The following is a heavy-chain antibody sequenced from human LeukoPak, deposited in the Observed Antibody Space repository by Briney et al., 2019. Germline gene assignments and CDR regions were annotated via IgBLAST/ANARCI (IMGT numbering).Heavy chain of an antibody. CDR3: ARGGEYDYVWGSYREYYFDY. J-gene: IGHJ4*02. D-gene: IGHD3-16*02. CDR1: GGSISSYY. V-gene: IGHV4-4*07. CDR2: IYTSGST. Sequence: SETLSLTCTVSGGSISSYYWSWIRQPAGKGLEWIGHIYTSGSTNYNPSLKSRVTMSVDTSKNQFSLKLSSVTAADTAVYYCARGGEYDYVWGSYREYYFDYWGQGTLVTVSS.